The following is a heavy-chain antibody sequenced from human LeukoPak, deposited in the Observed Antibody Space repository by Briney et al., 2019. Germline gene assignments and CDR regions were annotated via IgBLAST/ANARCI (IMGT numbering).Heavy chain of an antibody. Sequence: PSETLSLTCAVYGGSFSGYFSNWIRQPPGKGLEWIGEINHSGSTNYNPSLKSRVTISVDTSKNQFSLKLSSVTAADTAVYYCARGVSLAKFLNYYSRLDAFDIWGQGTMVTVSS. V-gene: IGHV4-34*01. CDR3: ARGVSLAKFLNYYSRLDAFDI. CDR1: GGSFSGYF. CDR2: INHSGST. D-gene: IGHD3-22*01. J-gene: IGHJ3*02.